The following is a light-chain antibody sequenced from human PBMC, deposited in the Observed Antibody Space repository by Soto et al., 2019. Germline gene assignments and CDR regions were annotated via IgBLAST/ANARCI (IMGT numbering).Light chain of an antibody. J-gene: IGKJ1*01. Sequence: EIVLTQSPGTLSLSPGERATLSCRASQSVGSNFLAWYQQKPGQAPRLLIYGASTSDTGIPDRFSGSGSGTDFTLTISRLEPEDFAVYYCQQYGSSGTFGQGTKVDI. V-gene: IGKV3-20*01. CDR2: GAS. CDR1: QSVGSNF. CDR3: QQYGSSGT.